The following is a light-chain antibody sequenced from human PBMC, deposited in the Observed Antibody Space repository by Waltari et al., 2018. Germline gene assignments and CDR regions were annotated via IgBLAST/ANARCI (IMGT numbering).Light chain of an antibody. V-gene: IGKV2-30*02. J-gene: IGKJ2*01. Sequence: VMTQSPVSLSVTLGQAASISCNSSQSLVPVDGNTYLNWFHQRPGQSPRRLMYWVCSRDTGVPDRFSGSGSGTDFTLTISRLEAEDVAVYYCMQGTSWPYTFGQGTKLDIK. CDR1: QSLVPVDGNTY. CDR3: MQGTSWPYT. CDR2: WVC.